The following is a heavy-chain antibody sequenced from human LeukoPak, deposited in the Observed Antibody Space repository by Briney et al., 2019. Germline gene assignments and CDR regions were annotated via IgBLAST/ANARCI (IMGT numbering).Heavy chain of an antibody. Sequence: GGSLRRSCAASGFSFRRYAMNWVRQAPGRGLEWVAVISGPGPSTVYADSVKGRFTISRDNSKNTLFLQLDSLRVEDTAIYYCAKEEMPHAFDLWGQGTMVTVSS. CDR3: AKEEMPHAFDL. D-gene: IGHD5-24*01. J-gene: IGHJ3*01. V-gene: IGHV3-23*01. CDR2: ISGPGPST. CDR1: GFSFRRYA.